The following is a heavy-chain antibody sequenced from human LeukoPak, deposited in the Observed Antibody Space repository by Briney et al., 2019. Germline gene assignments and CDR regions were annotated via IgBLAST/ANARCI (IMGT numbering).Heavy chain of an antibody. D-gene: IGHD3-10*01. CDR2: ISAYNGNT. CDR3: ARDRVLALAYYYYMDV. V-gene: IGHV1-18*01. J-gene: IGHJ6*03. Sequence: ASVKVSCKASGYTFTSYGISWVRQAPGQGLEWMGWISAYNGNTNYAQKLQGRVTMTTDTSTSTAYMELRSLRSDDTAVYYCARDRVLALAYYYYMDVWGKGTTVTVSS. CDR1: GYTFTSYG.